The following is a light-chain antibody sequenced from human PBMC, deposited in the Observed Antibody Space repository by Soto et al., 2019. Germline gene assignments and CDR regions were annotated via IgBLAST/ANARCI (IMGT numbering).Light chain of an antibody. J-gene: IGLJ2*01. CDR1: SSDVGGYNY. V-gene: IGLV2-8*01. CDR3: SSYGGSNNLI. Sequence: QSALTQPPSASGSLGQSVTTSCTGTSSDVGGYNYFSWYQQHPGKVPKLMIYEVNKRPSGVPDRFSGSKSGNTASLTVSGLQAEDEADYYCSSYGGSNNLIFGGGTKLTVL. CDR2: EVN.